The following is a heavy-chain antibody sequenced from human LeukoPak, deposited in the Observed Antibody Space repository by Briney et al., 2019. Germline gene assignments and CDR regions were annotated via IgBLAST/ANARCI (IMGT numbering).Heavy chain of an antibody. V-gene: IGHV3-21*04. Sequence: GGSLRLSCAASGFTFSSYVMHWVRQAPGKGLEWVSSISSSSSYIYYADSVKGRFTISRDNAKNSLYLQMNSLRAEDTALYYCARALPDYYDLSNAFDIWGQGTMVTVSS. D-gene: IGHD3-22*01. J-gene: IGHJ3*02. CDR3: ARALPDYYDLSNAFDI. CDR1: GFTFSSYV. CDR2: ISSSSSYI.